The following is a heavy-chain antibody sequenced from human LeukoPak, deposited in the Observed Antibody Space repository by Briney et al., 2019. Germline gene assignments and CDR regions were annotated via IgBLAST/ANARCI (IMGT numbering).Heavy chain of an antibody. CDR2: IIPIFGTA. Sequence: GASVKVSCKASGGTFSSYAISWVRQAPGQGLEWMGGIIPIFGTANYAQKFQGRVTITADESTSTAYMDLRSLRSDDTAVYYCARGRIAARLGAFDIWGQGTMVTVSS. V-gene: IGHV1-69*13. D-gene: IGHD6-6*01. CDR3: ARGRIAARLGAFDI. CDR1: GGTFSSYA. J-gene: IGHJ3*02.